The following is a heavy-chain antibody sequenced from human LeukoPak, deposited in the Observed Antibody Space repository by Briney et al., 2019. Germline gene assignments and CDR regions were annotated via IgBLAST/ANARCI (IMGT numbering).Heavy chain of an antibody. CDR3: ADCSSTSCPGWGAFDI. CDR2: IIPIFGTA. CDR1: GGTFSSYA. J-gene: IGHJ3*02. D-gene: IGHD2-2*01. V-gene: IGHV1-69*13. Sequence: ASVKVSCKASGGTFSSYAISWVRQAPRQGLEWMGGIIPIFGTANYAQKFQGRVTITADESTSTAYMELSSLRSEDTAVYYCADCSSTSCPGWGAFDIWGQGTMVTVSS.